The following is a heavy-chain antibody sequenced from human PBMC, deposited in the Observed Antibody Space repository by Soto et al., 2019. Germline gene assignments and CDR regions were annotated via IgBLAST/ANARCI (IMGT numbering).Heavy chain of an antibody. CDR1: GSSFSSYR. J-gene: IGHJ4*02. D-gene: IGHD6-13*01. CDR2: ISYDGTYK. CDR3: AKDRGYYSSSRPFY. V-gene: IGHV3-30*18. Sequence: QVQLVESWGGVVQPGRSLRLSCGASGSSFSSYRIHWVRQVRGKGLEWVAVISYDGTYKHYADYVKGRFKFSRDNSKNTVYLQMNSLRAEDTAVYYCAKDRGYYSSSRPFYWGQGTLVTVSS.